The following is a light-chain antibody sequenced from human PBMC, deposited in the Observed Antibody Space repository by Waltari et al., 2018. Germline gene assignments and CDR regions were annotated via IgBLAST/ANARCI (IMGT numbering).Light chain of an antibody. J-gene: IGLJ3*02. V-gene: IGLV4-69*01. CDR2: VNSDGSH. CDR1: SGHSTNT. Sequence: QLVLTQSPSASASLGASVKLTCTLSSGHSTNTIAWLQQQPEKGPRYLINVNSDGSHNKGVGIPDRFSGSSSGAERYLTISSLQSEDEADYYCQTGGHGTWVFGGGTRLTVL. CDR3: QTGGHGTWV.